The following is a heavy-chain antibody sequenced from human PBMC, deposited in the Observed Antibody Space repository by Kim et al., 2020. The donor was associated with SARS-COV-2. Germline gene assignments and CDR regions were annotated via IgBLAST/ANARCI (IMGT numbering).Heavy chain of an antibody. CDR3: ARAYGDYPVY. Sequence: ASVKVSCKASGYTFTGYYMHWVRQAPGQGLEWMGWINPNSGGTNYAQKFQGRVTMTRDTSISTACMELSRLRSDDTAVYYCARAYGDYPVYWGQGTLVTVSS. CDR1: GYTFTGYY. D-gene: IGHD4-17*01. V-gene: IGHV1-2*02. CDR2: INPNSGGT. J-gene: IGHJ4*02.